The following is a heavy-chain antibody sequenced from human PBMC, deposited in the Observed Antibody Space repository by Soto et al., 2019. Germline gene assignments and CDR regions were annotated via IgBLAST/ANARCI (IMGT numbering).Heavy chain of an antibody. CDR3: ARDRVKSGYDLWENDY. CDR1: GYTFTSYA. Sequence: GASVKVSCKASGYTFTSYAMHWVRQAPGQRLEWMGWINAGNGNTKYSQKFQGRVTITRDTSASTAYMELSSLRSEDTAVYYCARDRVKSGYDLWENDYWSQGTLVTVSS. V-gene: IGHV1-3*01. D-gene: IGHD5-12*01. J-gene: IGHJ4*02. CDR2: INAGNGNT.